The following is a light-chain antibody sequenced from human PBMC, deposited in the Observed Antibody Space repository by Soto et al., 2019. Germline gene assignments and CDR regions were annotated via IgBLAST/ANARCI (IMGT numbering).Light chain of an antibody. Sequence: DIQMTQSPSSLSASVGDRVTITCRASQDIRSDLGWFQQKPGKAPKRLINFASSLQSGVPSRFSGSGYGTEFTLTISSLQPEDFATYYCLQHVSYPLTFGGGTKVEIK. CDR2: FAS. V-gene: IGKV1-17*01. CDR1: QDIRSD. CDR3: LQHVSYPLT. J-gene: IGKJ4*01.